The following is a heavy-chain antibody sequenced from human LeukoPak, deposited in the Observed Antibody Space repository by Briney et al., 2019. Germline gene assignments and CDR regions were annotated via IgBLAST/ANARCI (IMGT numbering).Heavy chain of an antibody. V-gene: IGHV4-31*03. CDR1: GVFLNSGGYY. D-gene: IGHD3-16*01. CDR3: ARGWGWFEP. J-gene: IGHJ5*02. Sequence: SETLSLTCTVSGVFLNSGGYYWTWIRQLPGKGLDWIGSIYYSGTTSYNSSLKSRVTMSVDTSKNQFSLNLISMTAADTAVYYCARGWGWFEPWGQGTLVTVSS. CDR2: IYYSGTT.